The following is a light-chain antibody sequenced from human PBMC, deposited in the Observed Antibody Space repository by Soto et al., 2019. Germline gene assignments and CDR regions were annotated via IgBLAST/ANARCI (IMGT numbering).Light chain of an antibody. CDR1: QSLLYTSNNKNY. Sequence: IVMTQSPDSLAVSLGERATINCKSSQSLLYTSNNKNYLAWYQQRPGQPPKLLIYWASTRESGVPDRFSGSGSGTDFTLTISSLQAEDVAVYYCQQYYSNPELTFGGGTKLEIK. J-gene: IGKJ4*01. CDR3: QQYYSNPELT. V-gene: IGKV4-1*01. CDR2: WAS.